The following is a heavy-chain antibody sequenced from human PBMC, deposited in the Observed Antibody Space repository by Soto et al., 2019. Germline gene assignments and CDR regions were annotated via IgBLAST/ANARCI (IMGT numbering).Heavy chain of an antibody. Sequence: SETLYLTCTVSGGSISSYYWSWIRQPPGKGLEWIGYIYYSGSTNYNPSLKSRVTISVDTSKNQFSLKLSSVTAADTAVYYCARVGGSGSPIDYWGQGTLVTVS. CDR3: ARVGGSGSPIDY. V-gene: IGHV4-59*01. CDR1: GGSISSYY. J-gene: IGHJ4*02. D-gene: IGHD3-10*01. CDR2: IYYSGST.